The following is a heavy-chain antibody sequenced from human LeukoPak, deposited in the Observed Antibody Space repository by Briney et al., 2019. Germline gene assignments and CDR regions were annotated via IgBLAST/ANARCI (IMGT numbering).Heavy chain of an antibody. CDR2: IYYSGST. V-gene: IGHV4-39*01. Sequence: SETLSLTCTVSGGSISSSSYYWGWIRQPPGKGLEWIGSIYYSGSTYYNPSLNRRVTISVNTFKNQFPLKDSPMAAPDTAVYYCASPDYWGQGTLVTVSS. CDR1: GGSISSSSYY. CDR3: ASPDY. J-gene: IGHJ4*02.